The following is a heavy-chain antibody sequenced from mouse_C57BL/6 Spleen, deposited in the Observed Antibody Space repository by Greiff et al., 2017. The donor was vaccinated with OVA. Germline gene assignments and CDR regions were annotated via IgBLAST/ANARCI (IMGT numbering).Heavy chain of an antibody. CDR1: GYTFTDYE. V-gene: IGHV1-15*01. CDR2: IDPETGGT. D-gene: IGHD2-4*01. J-gene: IGHJ2*01. CDR3: SVYDYDDDFDY. Sequence: VQVVESGAELVRPGASVTLSCKASGYTFTDYEMHWVKQTPVHGLEWIGAIDPETGGTAYNQKFKGKAILTADKSSSTAYMELRSLTSEDSAVYYCSVYDYDDDFDYWGQGTTLTVSS.